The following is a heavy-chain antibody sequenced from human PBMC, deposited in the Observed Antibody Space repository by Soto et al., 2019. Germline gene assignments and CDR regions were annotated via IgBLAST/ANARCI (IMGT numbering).Heavy chain of an antibody. CDR3: VKGHLALDN. CDR2: VRNKANSYTT. J-gene: IGHJ4*02. Sequence: PGGSLRLSCAASGFTFSDSYMDWVRQAPGKGLDWVGRVRNKANSYTTEYAASVKGRFTVSRDDSKNSLYLQMNSLKTEDTAVYYCVKGHLALDNWGPGTLVTGSS. V-gene: IGHV3-72*01. CDR1: GFTFSDSY.